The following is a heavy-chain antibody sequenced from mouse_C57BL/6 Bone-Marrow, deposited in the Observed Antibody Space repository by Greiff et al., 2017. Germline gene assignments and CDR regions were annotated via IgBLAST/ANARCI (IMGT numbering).Heavy chain of an antibody. CDR2: IYPGDGDT. D-gene: IGHD2-4*01. CDR3: TRLIGLRRYYFDV. J-gene: IGHJ1*03. CDR1: GYAISDDW. Sequence: VQLQQSGAELVRPGASVKISCKASGYAISDDWMNWVKQRPEQGLEWIGWIYPGDGDTEYAWKFKGEATMTADTSSSTAYLQLSSLTSEDTAVXCCTRLIGLRRYYFDVWGTGTTVTVSS. V-gene: IGHV14-4*01.